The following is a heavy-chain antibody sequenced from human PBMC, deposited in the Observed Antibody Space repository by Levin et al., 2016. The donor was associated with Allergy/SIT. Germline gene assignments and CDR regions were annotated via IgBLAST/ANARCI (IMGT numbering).Heavy chain of an antibody. J-gene: IGHJ4*02. CDR1: GGSFSSGHLNNYY. CDR3: ARGLPFSSSAFDV. Sequence: SETLSLTCAVNGGSFSSGHLNNYYWSWIRQSPGKGLEWIGKIDHRGKTDNNPSLKSRVTISVDTSKNQFSLRLHSVTAADTAVYYCARGLPFSSSAFDVWGRGNLVIVSA. D-gene: IGHD6-6*01. CDR2: IDHRGKT. V-gene: IGHV4-34*01.